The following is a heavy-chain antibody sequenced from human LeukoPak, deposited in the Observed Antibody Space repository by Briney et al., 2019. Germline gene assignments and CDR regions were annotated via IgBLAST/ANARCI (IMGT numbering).Heavy chain of an antibody. V-gene: IGHV3-23*01. CDR1: GFTFSSYA. Sequence: GGSLRLSCAASGFTFSSYAMNWVRQAPGKGLEWVSAISTRGGTTYYAASVKGRFTISRDDSKNTLYLQMNSLRVEDTAVYYCAKDRWVGATISHYFDYWGQGTLVTVSS. J-gene: IGHJ4*02. CDR2: ISTRGGTT. D-gene: IGHD1-26*01. CDR3: AKDRWVGATISHYFDY.